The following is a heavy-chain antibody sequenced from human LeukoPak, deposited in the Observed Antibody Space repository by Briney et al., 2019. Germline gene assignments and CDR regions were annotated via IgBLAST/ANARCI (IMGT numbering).Heavy chain of an antibody. D-gene: IGHD3-3*02. J-gene: IGHJ4*02. CDR3: ATLSRDFDY. CDR2: ISGSGGST. V-gene: IGHV3-23*01. CDR1: GFTFSSYA. Sequence: PGASLRLSCAASGFTFSSYAMSWVRQAPGKGLEWVSAISGSGGSTYYADSVKGRFTLSRYNSKNTLYLQMTSLRAEDTAVYYCATLSRDFDYWGQGTLVTVSS.